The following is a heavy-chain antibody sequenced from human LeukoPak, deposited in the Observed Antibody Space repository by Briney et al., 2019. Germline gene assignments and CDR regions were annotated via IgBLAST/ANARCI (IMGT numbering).Heavy chain of an antibody. CDR3: ATSTGGYSDLYFHY. CDR1: GYTFTAYG. CDR2: ISGYNGDT. V-gene: IGHV1-18*01. Sequence: GASVKVSCKASGYTFTAYGISRVRQAPGQGLEWMGWISGYNGDTKYAQRFEGRVTMTTDTSTTTAFMDLRSLRSDDTAVYFCATSTGGYSDLYFHYWGQGTLVSVSS. D-gene: IGHD3-22*01. J-gene: IGHJ4*02.